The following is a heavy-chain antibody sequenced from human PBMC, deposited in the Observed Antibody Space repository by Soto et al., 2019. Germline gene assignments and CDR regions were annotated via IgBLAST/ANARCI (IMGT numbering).Heavy chain of an antibody. V-gene: IGHV4-34*01. J-gene: IGHJ2*01. CDR1: GGSFSGYY. D-gene: IGHD6-13*01. CDR3: ARGGKQXLVRSQYFDL. CDR2: ITHSGST. Sequence: PSETLSLTCAVYGGSFSGYYWSWIRQPPGKGLEWIGEITHSGSTNYNPSLKSRVTISVDTSKSQFSLKLTSVTAADTAVYYCARGGKQXLVRSQYFDLWGRGTLVTVS.